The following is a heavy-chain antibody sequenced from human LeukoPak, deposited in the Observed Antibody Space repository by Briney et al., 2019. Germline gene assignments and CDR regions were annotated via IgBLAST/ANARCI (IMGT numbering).Heavy chain of an antibody. D-gene: IGHD5-18*01. Sequence: SETLSLTCAVYGGSFSGYYWSWIRQPPGKGLEWIGEINHSGSTNYNPSLKSRVTISVDTSKNQFSLKLSSVTAADTAVYYCARGDGYSYGYYIDYWGQGTLVTVSS. CDR1: GGSFSGYY. J-gene: IGHJ4*02. CDR3: ARGDGYSYGYYIDY. CDR2: INHSGST. V-gene: IGHV4-34*01.